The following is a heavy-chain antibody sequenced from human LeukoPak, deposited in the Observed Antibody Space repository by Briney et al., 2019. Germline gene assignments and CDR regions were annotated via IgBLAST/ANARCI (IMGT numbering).Heavy chain of an antibody. J-gene: IGHJ6*03. CDR3: ARIYWQLGYYYMAV. CDR2: IYHTGST. Sequence: SETLSLTCTVSGGSLSSSVNHWGWIRQPPGKGLEWVATIYHTGSTYYNPSLKSRVTTSVDTSKNHFSLKLNSVTAADTAVYYCARIYWQLGYYYMAVWGKGTTVTVSS. CDR1: GGSLSSSVNH. V-gene: IGHV4-39*07. D-gene: IGHD2-15*01.